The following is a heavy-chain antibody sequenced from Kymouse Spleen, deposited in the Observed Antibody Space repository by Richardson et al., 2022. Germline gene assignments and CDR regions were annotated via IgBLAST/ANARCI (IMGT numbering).Heavy chain of an antibody. D-gene: IGHD1-26*01. CDR3: TRQGSIVGATNSFDY. V-gene: IGHV3-73*02. Sequence: EVQLVESGGGLVQPGGSLKLSCAASGFTFSGSAMHWVRQASGKGLEWVGRIRSKANSYATAYAASVKGRFTISRDDSKNTAYLQMNSLKTEDTAVYYCTRQGSIVGATNSFDYWGQGTLVTVSS. CDR2: IRSKANSYAT. J-gene: IGHJ4*02. CDR1: GFTFSGSA.